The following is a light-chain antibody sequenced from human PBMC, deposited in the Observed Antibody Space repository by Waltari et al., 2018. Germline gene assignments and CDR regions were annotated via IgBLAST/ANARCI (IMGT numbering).Light chain of an antibody. V-gene: IGLV4-69*01. J-gene: IGLJ3*02. CDR2: VNSDGSH. CDR1: SGHSNNI. Sequence: ASASLGASVKLTCTLDSGHSNNIVAWLQRRPEKGPRYLMKVNSDGSHTKGDDIPDRFSGSSSGPERYLTITSLQSEDEADYDCQTGGHGTWVFGGGTKLTVV. CDR3: QTGGHGTWV.